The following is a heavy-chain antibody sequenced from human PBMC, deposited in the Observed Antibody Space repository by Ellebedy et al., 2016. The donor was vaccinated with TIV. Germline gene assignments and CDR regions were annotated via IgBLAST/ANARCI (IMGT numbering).Heavy chain of an antibody. J-gene: IGHJ4*02. Sequence: GESLKIYCAASGFTFREYGFQWVRQAPGKGQGWVALISTDGGHKYYADSVTGRFSISRDNFKNTLYLQVTALGPEDTAVYYCARDPARWTIRGDFDHWGQGTLVTVSS. CDR3: ARDPARWTIRGDFDH. CDR1: GFTFREYG. V-gene: IGHV3-30*04. D-gene: IGHD4-23*01. CDR2: ISTDGGHK.